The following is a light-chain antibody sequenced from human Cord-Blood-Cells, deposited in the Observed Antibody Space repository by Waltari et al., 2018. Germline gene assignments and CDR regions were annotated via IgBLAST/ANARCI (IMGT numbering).Light chain of an antibody. CDR2: AAS. J-gene: IGKJ2*01. CDR1: QSIRSY. CDR3: QQSYSTPHT. Sequence: DIQMTQSPSSLSASVVDRVTITCRASQSIRSYLNWYQQKPGKAPKLLIYAASSLESGVPSRFSGSGSGTEFTLTISSLQPEDFATYYCQQSYSTPHTFGQGTKLEIK. V-gene: IGKV1-39*01.